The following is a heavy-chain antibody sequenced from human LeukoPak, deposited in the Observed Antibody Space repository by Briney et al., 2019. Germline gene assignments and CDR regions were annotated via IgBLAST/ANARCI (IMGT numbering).Heavy chain of an antibody. D-gene: IGHD3-9*01. CDR3: ARDPLRYLRVGHYDY. J-gene: IGHJ4*02. Sequence: GGSLRLSCAASGFTFSNSAMNWVRQVPGKGLEWVSSIDSHIYYAASVRGRFTISRDNARNSVYLQMNSLRVEDTAVYYCARDPLRYLRVGHYDYWGQGTLVAVSS. V-gene: IGHV3-21*01. CDR2: IDSHI. CDR1: GFTFSNSA.